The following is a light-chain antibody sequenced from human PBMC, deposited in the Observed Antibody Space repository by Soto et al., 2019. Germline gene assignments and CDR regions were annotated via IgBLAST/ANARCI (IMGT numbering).Light chain of an antibody. CDR1: QAINSA. CDR2: DAS. V-gene: IGKV1-13*02. J-gene: IGKJ4*01. CDR3: QQFNSYPLT. Sequence: GDKVTISCRASQAINSALAWCQQRPGKAPVVLIYDASILESGVPSRFSGSGSGTDFTLTISSLQPEDFATYYCQQFNSYPLTFGGGTKVEIE.